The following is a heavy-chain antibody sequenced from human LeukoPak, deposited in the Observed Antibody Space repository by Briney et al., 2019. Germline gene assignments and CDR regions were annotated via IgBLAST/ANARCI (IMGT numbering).Heavy chain of an antibody. J-gene: IGHJ6*03. CDR1: GYSFTSYW. D-gene: IGHD3-10*01. CDR2: IYPGDSDT. Sequence: GESLKISCKGSGYSFTSYWIGWVRQMPGKGLEWMGIIYPGDSDTRYSPSFQGQVTISADKSISTAYLQWSSLKASDTAMYYCARHGPGGSTYYYGSGSYYYYYYYMDVWGKGTTVTISS. V-gene: IGHV5-51*01. CDR3: ARHGPGGSTYYYGSGSYYYYYYYMDV.